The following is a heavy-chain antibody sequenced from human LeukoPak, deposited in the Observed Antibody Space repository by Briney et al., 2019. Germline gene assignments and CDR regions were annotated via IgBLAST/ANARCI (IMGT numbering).Heavy chain of an antibody. CDR2: ISSSGSTI. CDR1: GFTFSSYE. D-gene: IGHD4-23*01. CDR3: ARDYGGSSPFDY. J-gene: IGHJ4*02. Sequence: GGSLRLSCAASGFTFSSYEMNWVRQAPGKGLEWVSYISSSGSTIYYADSVKGRFTISRDNAKNSLYLQMNSLRAEDTAVYYCARDYGGSSPFDYWGQGTLVTVSS. V-gene: IGHV3-48*03.